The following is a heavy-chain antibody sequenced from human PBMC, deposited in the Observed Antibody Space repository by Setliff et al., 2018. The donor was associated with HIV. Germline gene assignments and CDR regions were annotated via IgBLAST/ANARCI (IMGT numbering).Heavy chain of an antibody. Sequence: SETLSLTCSVSGGSISSSTYYWGWIRQPPGKGLEWIGDIFYTGSTYYNPSLKSRVAISVDTSENQFSLKLTSVTAADTAVYYCARRGRDGVFIMFATGFDPWGQGALVTVSS. CDR3: ARRGRDGVFIMFATGFDP. J-gene: IGHJ5*02. CDR2: IFYTGST. CDR1: GGSISSSTYY. V-gene: IGHV4-39*01. D-gene: IGHD2-8*01.